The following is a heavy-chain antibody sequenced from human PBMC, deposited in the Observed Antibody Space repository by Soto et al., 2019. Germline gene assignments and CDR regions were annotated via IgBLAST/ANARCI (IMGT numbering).Heavy chain of an antibody. Sequence: GGSLRLSCAASGFTFSSYYMSWVRQAQGKGLEWVANVNEDGSEKYYVDSVEGRFTVSRDNAKNSLYLQMNSLRAEDTAVYYGAKWGGAGSDYWGKGTLVTVSS. CDR3: AKWGGAGSDY. V-gene: IGHV3-7*01. CDR2: VNEDGSEK. CDR1: GFTFSSYY. D-gene: IGHD1-26*01. J-gene: IGHJ4*02.